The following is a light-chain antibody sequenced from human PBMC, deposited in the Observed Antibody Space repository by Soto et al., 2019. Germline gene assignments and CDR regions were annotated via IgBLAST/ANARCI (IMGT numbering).Light chain of an antibody. CDR3: QKSYSTPAIS. CDR1: PDIRDD. V-gene: IGKV1-39*01. J-gene: IGKJ5*01. Sequence: DIQMTQSPSSLSASVGDRGTNSCWASPDIRDDLGWYQQKPGKAPKRLIYAGSSLHSGVPSRFSGSGSGTDFTLTISILQPEDFATYYCQKSYSTPAISFGQGTRLEI. CDR2: AGS.